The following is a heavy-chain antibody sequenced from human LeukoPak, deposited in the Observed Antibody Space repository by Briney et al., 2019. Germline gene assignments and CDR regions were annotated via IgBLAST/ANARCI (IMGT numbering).Heavy chain of an antibody. CDR2: IWYDGSNK. CDR3: ARDDGSSSEWVGPWFDP. V-gene: IGHV3-33*01. D-gene: IGHD6-6*01. J-gene: IGHJ5*02. Sequence: GGSLRLSCAASGFTFSSYGMHWVRQAPGKGLEWVAVIWYDGSNKYYADSVKGRFTISRDNSKNTLYLQMNSLRAEDTAVYYCARDDGSSSEWVGPWFDPWGQGTLVTVSS. CDR1: GFTFSSYG.